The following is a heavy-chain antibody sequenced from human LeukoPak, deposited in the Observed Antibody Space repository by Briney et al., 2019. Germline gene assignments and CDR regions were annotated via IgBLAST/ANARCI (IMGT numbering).Heavy chain of an antibody. D-gene: IGHD5-18*01. CDR1: GHKFTSYW. V-gene: IGHV5-10-1*01. CDR3: ARVLGYSYGWNY. Sequence: GESLKISCKGSGHKFTSYWINWVRQMPGKGLEWMGRIDPSDSYTMYSPSFQGHVTISADKSISTAYLQWSSLKASDSAMYYCARVLGYSYGWNYWGQGTLVTVSS. J-gene: IGHJ4*02. CDR2: IDPSDSYT.